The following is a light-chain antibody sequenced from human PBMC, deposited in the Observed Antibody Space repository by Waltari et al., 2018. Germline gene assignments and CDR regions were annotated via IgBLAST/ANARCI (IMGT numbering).Light chain of an antibody. CDR2: EQN. J-gene: IGLJ2*01. CDR3: HSRDASGVGGS. V-gene: IGLV3-19*01. Sequence: SSELPQDLALSVAMGQTVRITCQGNSLRSYYASWYQQRPGQAPRLVMFEQNNRPSGVPDRFSGSNSDNTASLTITGAQAEDEASYYCHSRDASGVGGSFGGGTKLTVL. CDR1: SLRSYY.